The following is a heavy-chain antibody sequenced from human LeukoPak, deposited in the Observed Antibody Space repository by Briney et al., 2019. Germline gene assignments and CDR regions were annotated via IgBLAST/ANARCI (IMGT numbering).Heavy chain of an antibody. D-gene: IGHD3-10*01. V-gene: IGHV3-9*01. Sequence: GGSLRLSCAASGFTFDDYAMHWVRQAPGKGLEWVSGISWNSGSIGYADSVKGRFTISRDNAKNSLYLQMNSLRAEDTALYYCAKVLVRGPGNYYGMDVWGQGTTVTVSS. J-gene: IGHJ6*02. CDR3: AKVLVRGPGNYYGMDV. CDR2: ISWNSGSI. CDR1: GFTFDDYA.